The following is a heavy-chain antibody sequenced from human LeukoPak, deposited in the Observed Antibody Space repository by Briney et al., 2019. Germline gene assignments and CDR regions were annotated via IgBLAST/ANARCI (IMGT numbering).Heavy chain of an antibody. CDR1: GGSISSGGYS. V-gene: IGHV4-30-2*03. CDR2: IYYSGST. Sequence: SETLSLTCAVSGGSISSGGYSWSWIRQPPGKGLEWIGSIYYSGSTYYNPSLKSRVTISVDTSKNQFSLKLSSVTAADTAVYYCARHSSGWYNHFDYWGQGTLVTVSS. J-gene: IGHJ4*02. CDR3: ARHSSGWYNHFDY. D-gene: IGHD6-19*01.